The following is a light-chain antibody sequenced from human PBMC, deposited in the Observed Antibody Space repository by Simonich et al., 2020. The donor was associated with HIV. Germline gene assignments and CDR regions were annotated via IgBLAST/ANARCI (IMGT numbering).Light chain of an antibody. CDR1: SSDVGSYNL. CDR3: CSYAGSYTL. J-gene: IGLJ3*02. CDR2: DVS. Sequence: QSALTQPASVSGSPGQSITISCTGTSSDVGSYNLVSWYQQHPGKVPKLMIYDVSKRPSGVPDRFSGSKSGNTASLTISGLQAEDEADYYCCSYAGSYTLFGGGTKLTVL. V-gene: IGLV2-14*02.